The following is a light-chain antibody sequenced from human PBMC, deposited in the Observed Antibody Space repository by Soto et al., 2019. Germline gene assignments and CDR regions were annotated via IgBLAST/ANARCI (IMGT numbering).Light chain of an antibody. CDR2: GAS. J-gene: IGKJ1*01. CDR1: ERINTY. CDR3: QQYNSYSWT. V-gene: IGKV1-5*01. Sequence: DIQMTQSPSSLSASVGDRVTITCRERERINTYLAWYQQRPGKAPKVLISGASNLQSGVPSRFSGSGSGTEFTLTISSLQPDDFATYYCQQYNSYSWTFGQGTKVDIK.